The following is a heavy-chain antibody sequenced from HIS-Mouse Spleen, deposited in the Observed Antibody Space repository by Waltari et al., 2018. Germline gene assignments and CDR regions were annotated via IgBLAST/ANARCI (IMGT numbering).Heavy chain of an antibody. CDR2: ISYDGSNK. CDR1: GFTFSSYW. J-gene: IGHJ4*02. Sequence: VQLVESGGGLVQPGGSLRLSCAASGFTFSSYWMHWVRQAPGKGLEWVAVISYDGSNKYYADSVKGRFTISRDNSKNTLYLQMNSLRAEDTAVYYCARDHRNNWAIRDWGQGTLVTVSS. V-gene: IGHV3-30-3*01. D-gene: IGHD1-20*01. CDR3: ARDHRNNWAIRD.